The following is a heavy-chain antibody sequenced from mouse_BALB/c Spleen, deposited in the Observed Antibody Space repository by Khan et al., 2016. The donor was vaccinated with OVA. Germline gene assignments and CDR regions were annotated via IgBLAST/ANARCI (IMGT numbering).Heavy chain of an antibody. CDR3: ARDGARYNEAMDY. V-gene: IGHV3-2*02. CDR1: GYSITSDYA. J-gene: IGHJ4*01. Sequence: EVKLEESGPGLVKPSQSLSLTCTVTGYSITSDYAWNWIRQFPGNKLEWMGYISYSGSTNYNPALKRRISITRDTSKHQFFLQLNSVTPEDTATYYCARDGARYNEAMDYWGQGTAVTVAS. D-gene: IGHD1-1*02. CDR2: ISYSGST.